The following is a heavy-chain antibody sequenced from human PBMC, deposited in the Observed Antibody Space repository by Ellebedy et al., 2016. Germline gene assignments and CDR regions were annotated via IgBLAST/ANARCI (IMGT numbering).Heavy chain of an antibody. D-gene: IGHD5-24*01. CDR2: IYNSGST. CDR3: AGRRDGDHFGY. J-gene: IGHJ4*02. CDR1: GGSISSYY. Sequence: SETLSLTXTVSGGSISSYYWSWIRQPPGKGLEWIGYIYNSGSTNYNPSLESRVTISLDTSKNHFSLRLSSVTAADTAVYYCAGRRDGDHFGYWGQGTLVTVSS. V-gene: IGHV4-59*08.